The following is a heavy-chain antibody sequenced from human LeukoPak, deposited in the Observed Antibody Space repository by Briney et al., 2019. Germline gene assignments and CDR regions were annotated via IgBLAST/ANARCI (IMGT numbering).Heavy chain of an antibody. CDR1: GGSFSGYY. J-gene: IGHJ4*02. CDR2: INHSGST. CDR3: ARDYGDYRRYSDY. D-gene: IGHD4-17*01. V-gene: IGHV4-34*01. Sequence: SETLSLTCAVYGGSFSGYYWSWIRQPPGKGLEWIGEINHSGSTNYNPSLKSRVTISVDTSKNQFSLKLSSVTAADTAVYYCARDYGDYRRYSDYWGQGTLVTVSS.